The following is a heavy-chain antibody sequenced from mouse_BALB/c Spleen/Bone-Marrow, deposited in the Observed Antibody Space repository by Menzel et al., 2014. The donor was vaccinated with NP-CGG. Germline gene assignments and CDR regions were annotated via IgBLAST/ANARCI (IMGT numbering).Heavy chain of an antibody. J-gene: IGHJ4*01. D-gene: IGHD2-1*01. CDR3: ARKGNYVAMDY. Sequence: VQLQQSGAELAKPGASVKMSCKASGYTFTSYWMHWVKQRPGQGLEWIGYINPSTGYTEYSQKFKDKATLTADKSSSTAYMQLSSLTSEDSAVYYCARKGNYVAMDYWGQGTSVTVSS. CDR1: GYTFTSYW. V-gene: IGHV1-7*01. CDR2: INPSTGYT.